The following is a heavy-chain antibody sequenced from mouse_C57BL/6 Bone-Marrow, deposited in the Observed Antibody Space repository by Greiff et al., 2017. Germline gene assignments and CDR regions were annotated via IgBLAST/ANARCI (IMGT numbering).Heavy chain of an antibody. CDR3: GRRYYDYDGDDPGFAY. CDR1: GFTFSSYG. D-gene: IGHD2-4*01. CDR2: ISSGSSYT. V-gene: IGHV5-6*02. J-gene: IGHJ3*01. Sequence: EVKLMESGGDLVKPGGSLKLSCAASGFTFSSYGMSWVRQTPDKRLEWVATISSGSSYTYYPDSVKGRFTISRDNAKNTLYLQMSSLKSEDTAMYYCGRRYYDYDGDDPGFAYWGQGTLVTVSA.